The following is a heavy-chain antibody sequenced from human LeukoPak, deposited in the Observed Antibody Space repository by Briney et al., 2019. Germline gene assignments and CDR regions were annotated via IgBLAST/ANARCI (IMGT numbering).Heavy chain of an antibody. V-gene: IGHV4-59*01. Sequence: SGTLSLTCTVSDGSISKYNWSWISEPPRKGLGWVGYIYYNVNAKHNPSPARRVSVSVATSKHQFSLSLASVTAADTAVHYCARGPANYPRESLNTWGQGTMVTVSS. J-gene: IGHJ3*01. CDR3: ARGPANYPRESLNT. D-gene: IGHD5-24*01. CDR2: IYYNVNA. CDR1: DGSISKYN.